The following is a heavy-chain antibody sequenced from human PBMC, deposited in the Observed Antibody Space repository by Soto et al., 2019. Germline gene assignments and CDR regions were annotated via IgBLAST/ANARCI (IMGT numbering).Heavy chain of an antibody. V-gene: IGHV3-9*01. CDR1: GFTFDDYA. CDR2: ISWNSGSI. CDR3: ASGRSQQLVAAFDY. Sequence: EVQLVESGGGLVQPGWSLRLSCAASGFTFDDYAMHWVRQAPRKGLEWVSGISWNSGSIDYAGSVKGRFTISRDNAKNAMFLQTNSLIPEDTALYYCASGRSQQLVAAFDYWGPGTLVTVST. D-gene: IGHD6-13*01. J-gene: IGHJ4*02.